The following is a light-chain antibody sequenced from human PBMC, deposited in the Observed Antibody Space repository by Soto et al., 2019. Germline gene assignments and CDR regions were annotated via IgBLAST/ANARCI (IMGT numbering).Light chain of an antibody. J-gene: IGKJ5*01. CDR3: QQRSNWPPIT. Sequence: EIVLTQAPATLSLSPGERATLFCRASQSISTYLAWYQQKPGQAPGLLIYDASNRAPGVPVRFSGSGSGTDFTLTISSLDPEDFAVYYCQQRSNWPPITFGQGTRLELK. CDR1: QSISTY. V-gene: IGKV3-11*01. CDR2: DAS.